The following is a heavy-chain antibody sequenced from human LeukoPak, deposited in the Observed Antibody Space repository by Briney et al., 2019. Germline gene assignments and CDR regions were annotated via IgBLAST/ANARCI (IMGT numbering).Heavy chain of an antibody. CDR3: ARSGTIFGVITA. CDR2: INPDGNNT. D-gene: IGHD3-3*01. CDR1: GFTFSSYW. V-gene: IGHV3-74*01. J-gene: IGHJ4*02. Sequence: GGSLRLSCAASGFTFSSYWMHWVRQAPGKGLVWVSRINPDGNNTSYADSVKGRFTISRGNAKNTLYLQMNSLRAEDTAVYYCARSGTIFGVITAWGQGTLVTVSS.